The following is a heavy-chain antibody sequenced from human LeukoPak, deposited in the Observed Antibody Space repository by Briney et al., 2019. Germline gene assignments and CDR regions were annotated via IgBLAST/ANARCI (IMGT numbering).Heavy chain of an antibody. CDR1: GFTFSSYW. D-gene: IGHD2-2*01. CDR3: ARERKSSTSMDY. J-gene: IGHJ4*02. CDR2: VNSDGSST. V-gene: IGHV3-74*01. Sequence: PGGSLRLSCAASGFTFSSYWMHWVRQAPGKGLVWVSRVNSDGSSTSYADFVKGRFTISRDNAKNTLYLQMNSLRAEDTAVYFCARERKSSTSMDYWGQGTLVTVSS.